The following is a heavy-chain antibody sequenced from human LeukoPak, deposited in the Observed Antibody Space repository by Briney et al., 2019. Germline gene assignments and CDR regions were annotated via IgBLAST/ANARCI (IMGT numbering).Heavy chain of an antibody. CDR1: GGTFSSYA. V-gene: IGHV1-69*05. Sequence: GASVKVSCKASGGTFSSYAISWVRQAPGQGLEWVGGIIPIFGTANYAQKFQGRVTITTDESTSTAYMELSSLRSEDTAVYYCARGWGYSYPMDVWGKGTTVTVSS. CDR3: ARGWGYSYPMDV. CDR2: IIPIFGTA. J-gene: IGHJ6*03. D-gene: IGHD5-18*01.